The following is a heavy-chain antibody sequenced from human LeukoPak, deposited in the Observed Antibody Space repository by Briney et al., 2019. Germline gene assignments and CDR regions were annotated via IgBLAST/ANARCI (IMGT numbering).Heavy chain of an antibody. Sequence: SQTLSLTCTVSGGSISSGDYYWSWIRQPPGKGLEWIGHIYYSGSTYYNPSLKSRVTISVNTSKNQFSLKLSSVTAADTAVYYCARDGQGAFDIWGQGTMVTVSS. CDR1: GGSISSGDYY. V-gene: IGHV4-30-4*01. CDR2: IYYSGST. CDR3: ARDGQGAFDI. J-gene: IGHJ3*02.